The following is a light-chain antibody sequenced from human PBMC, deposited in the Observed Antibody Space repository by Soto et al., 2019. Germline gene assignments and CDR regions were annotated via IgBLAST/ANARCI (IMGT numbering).Light chain of an antibody. CDR1: QSVGGN. CDR3: QHYHNWPPWT. CDR2: GAS. J-gene: IGKJ1*01. V-gene: IGKV3-15*01. Sequence: EIVMTQSPATLSVPPGERATLSCRASQSVGGNLAWYQQKPGQGPRPLIYGASTMATGIPARFSGSGSDIEFTLTISSLQSEDFAVYYCQHYHNWPPWTFGQGTKVEMK.